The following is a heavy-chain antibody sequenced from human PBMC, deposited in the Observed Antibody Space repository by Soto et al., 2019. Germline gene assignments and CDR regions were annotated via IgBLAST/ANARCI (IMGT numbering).Heavy chain of an antibody. Sequence: QVQLQESGPGLVKPSQTLSLTCTVSGGSISSGGYYWSWIRQHPGKGLEWIGYIYYSGSTYYNPSLQSRATTAVDTSKNQFSLRLISVTAADTAVYYCARDLDCSGGSCYYYYGMDVWGQGTTVTVSS. CDR2: IYYSGST. J-gene: IGHJ6*02. D-gene: IGHD2-15*01. V-gene: IGHV4-31*03. CDR3: ARDLDCSGGSCYYYYGMDV. CDR1: GGSISSGGYY.